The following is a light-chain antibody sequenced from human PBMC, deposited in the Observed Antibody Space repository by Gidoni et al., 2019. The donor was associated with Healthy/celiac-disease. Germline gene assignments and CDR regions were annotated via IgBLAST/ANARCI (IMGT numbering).Light chain of an antibody. CDR1: QSVLYSSNNKNY. Sequence: DIVMTQSPDSLAVSLGERATINCKSSQSVLYSSNNKNYLAWYQQKTGQPPKLLIYWASTRESGVPDRFSGSGSGTDFTLTISSLQAEDVAVYYCQQYYSTPPTFXQXTKVEI. CDR3: QQYYSTPPT. CDR2: WAS. V-gene: IGKV4-1*01. J-gene: IGKJ1*01.